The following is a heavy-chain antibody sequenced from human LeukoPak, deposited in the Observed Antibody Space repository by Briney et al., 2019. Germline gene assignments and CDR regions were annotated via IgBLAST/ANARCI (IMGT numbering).Heavy chain of an antibody. CDR1: GFTFSSYA. D-gene: IGHD3-22*01. Sequence: GGSLRLSCAASGFTFSSYAMSWVRQAPGKGLEWVSAISGSGGSTYYADSVKGRFTISRDNSKNTLYLQMNCLRAEDTAVYYCARGDSSGYYSSYFDYWGQGTLVTVSS. CDR2: ISGSGGST. V-gene: IGHV3-23*01. J-gene: IGHJ4*02. CDR3: ARGDSSGYYSSYFDY.